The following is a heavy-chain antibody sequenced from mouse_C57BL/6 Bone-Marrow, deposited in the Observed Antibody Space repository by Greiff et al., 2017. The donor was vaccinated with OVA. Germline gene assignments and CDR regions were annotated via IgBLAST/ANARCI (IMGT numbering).Heavy chain of an antibody. CDR3: ARLRIPVVY. Sequence: VKLQESGAELARPGASVKLSCKASGYTFTSYGISWVKQRTGQGLEWIGEIYPRSGNTYYNEKFKGKATLTADKYSSTAYMELRSLTSEDSAVYFCARLRIPVVYWGQGTTLTVSS. V-gene: IGHV1-81*01. CDR2: IYPRSGNT. CDR1: GYTFTSYG. D-gene: IGHD1-1*01. J-gene: IGHJ2*01.